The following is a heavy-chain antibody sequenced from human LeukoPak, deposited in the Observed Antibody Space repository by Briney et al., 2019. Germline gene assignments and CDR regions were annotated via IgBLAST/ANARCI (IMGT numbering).Heavy chain of an antibody. CDR3: ARESQDYGDYAKWFDP. J-gene: IGHJ5*02. CDR1: GYTFTTYG. D-gene: IGHD4-17*01. Sequence: ASVKVSCKASGYTFTTYGMNWVRQAPGQGLEWMGWINPNSGGTNYAQKFQGRVTMTRDTSISTAYMELSRLRSDDTAVYYCARESQDYGDYAKWFDPWGQGTLVTVSS. V-gene: IGHV1-2*02. CDR2: INPNSGGT.